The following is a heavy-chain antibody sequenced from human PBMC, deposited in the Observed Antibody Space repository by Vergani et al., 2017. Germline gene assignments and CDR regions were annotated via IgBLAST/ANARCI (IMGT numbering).Heavy chain of an antibody. CDR2: IKSKTDGGTT. CDR3: TTDQVAAAGTFDY. V-gene: IGHV3-15*07. CDR1: GFTFSNAW. J-gene: IGHJ4*02. Sequence: EVQLVESGVGLVKPGGSLRLSWAASGFTFSNAWMNWVRQAPGKGLEWVGRIKSKTDGGTTYYAAPVKGRFTISRDDSKNTLYLQMNSLKTEDTAVYYCTTDQVAAAGTFDYWGQGTLVTVSS. D-gene: IGHD6-13*01.